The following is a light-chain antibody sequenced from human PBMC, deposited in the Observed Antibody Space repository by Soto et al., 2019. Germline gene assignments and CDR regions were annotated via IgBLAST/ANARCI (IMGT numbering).Light chain of an antibody. V-gene: IGLV2-14*01. CDR2: DVS. CDR1: SSDVGAYNY. J-gene: IGLJ1*01. Sequence: QSALTQPPSASGSPGQSVSISCTGTSSDVGAYNYVSWYQQHPGKAPKFMIYDVSNQPSGVSNRFTGSKSGNTASLTISGLQAEDEADYYCSSYTTSNTRQIVFGTGTKVTVL. CDR3: SSYTTSNTRQIV.